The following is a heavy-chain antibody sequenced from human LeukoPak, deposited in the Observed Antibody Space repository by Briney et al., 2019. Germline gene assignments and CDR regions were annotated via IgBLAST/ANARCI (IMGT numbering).Heavy chain of an antibody. V-gene: IGHV3-13*01. Sequence: SAIGTAGDTYYSDSVRGRFTISRENAKNSLDLQMHSLRAGDTAVYYCARSPSYSSSWYALXXWGXGT. D-gene: IGHD6-13*01. CDR3: ARSPSYSSSWYALXX. J-gene: IGHJ4*01. CDR2: IGTAGDT.